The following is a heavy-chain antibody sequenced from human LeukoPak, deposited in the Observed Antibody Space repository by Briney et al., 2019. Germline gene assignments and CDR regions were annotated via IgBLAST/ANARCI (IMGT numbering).Heavy chain of an antibody. J-gene: IGHJ4*02. CDR1: GGSFSGYY. D-gene: IGHD6-25*01. CDR2: INHSGST. CDR3: ARDRGSDLDY. V-gene: IGHV4-34*01. Sequence: SETLSLTCAVSGGSFSGYYWSWIRQPPGKGLEWIGEINHSGSTNYNPSLKSRVTMSVDTSKNQFSLKLSSVTAADTAVYYCARDRGSDLDYWGQGTLVTVSS.